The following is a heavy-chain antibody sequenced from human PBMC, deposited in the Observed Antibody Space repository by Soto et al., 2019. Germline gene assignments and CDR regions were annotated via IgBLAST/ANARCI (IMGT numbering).Heavy chain of an antibody. V-gene: IGHV3-48*02. CDR2: ISTSGATR. Sequence: EVQLVESGGGLLQPGGSLRLSCVASGFTFSTDSMNWVRQAPGKGLEWGAHISTSGATRYYADSVKGRFTISRDNAKTSLYLQMESLRNEDTAVYYCARFFGSGFDYWGQGTLVTVSS. J-gene: IGHJ4*02. D-gene: IGHD6-19*01. CDR3: ARFFGSGFDY. CDR1: GFTFSTDS.